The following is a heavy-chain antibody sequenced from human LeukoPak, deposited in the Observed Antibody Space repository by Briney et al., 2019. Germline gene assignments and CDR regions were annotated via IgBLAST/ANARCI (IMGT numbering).Heavy chain of an antibody. J-gene: IGHJ6*03. CDR1: GGFISSYY. CDR3: ARESRGVVVRAFYYYYMDV. CDR2: IYTSGST. D-gene: IGHD3-22*01. Sequence: ASETLSLTCTVSGGFISSYYWSWIRQPAGKGLEWIGRIYTSGSTNYNPSLKSRVTMSVDTSKNQFSLKLSSVTAADTAVYYCARESRGVVVRAFYYYYMDVWGKGTTVTVSS. V-gene: IGHV4-4*07.